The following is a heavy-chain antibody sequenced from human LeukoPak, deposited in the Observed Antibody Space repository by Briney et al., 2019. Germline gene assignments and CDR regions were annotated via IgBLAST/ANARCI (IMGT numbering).Heavy chain of an antibody. J-gene: IGHJ5*02. CDR1: GDSISSSSYY. D-gene: IGHD6-19*01. CDR3: AGFSSGWYWFDP. Sequence: PSETLSLTCTVSGDSISSSSYYWGWIRQPPGKGLEWIGSIHYSGSTYYNPSLKSRVTISVDTSKNQFSLKLSSVSAADTAVYYCAGFSSGWYWFDPWGQGTLVTVSS. V-gene: IGHV4-39*01. CDR2: IHYSGST.